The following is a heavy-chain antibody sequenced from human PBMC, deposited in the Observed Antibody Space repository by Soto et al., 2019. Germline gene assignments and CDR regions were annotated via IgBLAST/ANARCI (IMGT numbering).Heavy chain of an antibody. Sequence: SETLSLTCTVSGVSISSSSYFWGWIRQPPGKGLEWIGNIYYSGSTYYNPSLKSRVTISVDTSKNQFSLKLSSVTAADTAVYFCASTLRFLEYFQHWGQGTLVTVSS. D-gene: IGHD3-3*01. CDR1: GVSISSSSYF. J-gene: IGHJ1*01. CDR2: IYYSGST. CDR3: ASTLRFLEYFQH. V-gene: IGHV4-39*01.